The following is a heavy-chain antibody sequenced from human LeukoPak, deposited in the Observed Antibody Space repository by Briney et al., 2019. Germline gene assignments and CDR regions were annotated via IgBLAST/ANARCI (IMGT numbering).Heavy chain of an antibody. CDR2: INQDGSEK. J-gene: IGHJ4*02. Sequence: PGGSLRLSRAASGFTFSSYWMSWVRQAPGKGLEWVANINQDGSEKYYVDSVKGRFTMSRDNAKNSLYLQMNSLRAEDTAVYYCARHRGYSYGYRDYWGQGTLVTVSS. CDR1: GFTFSSYW. D-gene: IGHD5-18*01. CDR3: ARHRGYSYGYRDY. V-gene: IGHV3-7*01.